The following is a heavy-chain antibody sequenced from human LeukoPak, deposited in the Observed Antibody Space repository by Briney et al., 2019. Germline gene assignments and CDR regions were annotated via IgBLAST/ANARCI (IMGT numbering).Heavy chain of an antibody. CDR2: IYYSGST. D-gene: IGHD1-14*01. V-gene: IGHV4-59*08. CDR3: ARLNDAEKTGVVDAFDI. J-gene: IGHJ3*02. CDR1: GGSISSYY. Sequence: NPSETLSLTCTVSGGSISSYYWSWIRQPPGKGLEWIGYIYYSGSTNYNPSLKSRVTISVGTSKNRFSLKLSSVTAADTAVYYCARLNDAEKTGVVDAFDIWGQGTMVTVSS.